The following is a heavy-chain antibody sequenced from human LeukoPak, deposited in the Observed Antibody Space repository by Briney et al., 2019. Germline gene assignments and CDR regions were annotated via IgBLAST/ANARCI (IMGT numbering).Heavy chain of an antibody. J-gene: IGHJ4*02. Sequence: PGGSLRLSCAASGFTFSSYSMNWVRQAPGKGLEWVSYISSSSSTIYYADSVKGRFTISRDNAKNSLYLQMNSLRAEDTAVYYCARDLYSNRFDYWGQGTLVTVSS. D-gene: IGHD4-11*01. CDR1: GFTFSSYS. V-gene: IGHV3-48*01. CDR2: ISSSSSTI. CDR3: ARDLYSNRFDY.